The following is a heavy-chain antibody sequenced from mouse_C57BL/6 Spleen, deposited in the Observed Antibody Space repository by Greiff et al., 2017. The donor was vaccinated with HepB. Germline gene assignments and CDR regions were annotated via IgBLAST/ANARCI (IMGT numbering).Heavy chain of an antibody. CDR1: GFTFSDYY. CDR2: ISNGGGST. J-gene: IGHJ4*01. Sequence: EVQLVESGGGLVQPGGSLKLSCAASGFTFSDYYMYWVRQTPEKRLEWVAYISNGGGSTYYPDTVKGRFTISRDNAKNTLYLQMSRLKSEDTAMYYCERHDDDGGYAMDYWGQGTSVTVSS. V-gene: IGHV5-12*01. CDR3: ERHDDDGGYAMDY.